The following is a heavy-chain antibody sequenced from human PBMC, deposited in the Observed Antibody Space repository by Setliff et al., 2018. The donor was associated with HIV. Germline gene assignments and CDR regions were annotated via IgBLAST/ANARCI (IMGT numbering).Heavy chain of an antibody. CDR1: RSSFSTFW. V-gene: IGHV3-7*03. CDR2: INEDGNKK. Sequence: GGSLRLSCATSRSSFSTFWMTWVRQTPGKGLEWIANINEDGNKKYHADSVWGRFTISRDNAKNSLYLQMNSLRVEDTAVYYCAKDIVAVTTDPRGFDYWGQGTLVTVSS. D-gene: IGHD4-17*01. J-gene: IGHJ4*02. CDR3: AKDIVAVTTDPRGFDY.